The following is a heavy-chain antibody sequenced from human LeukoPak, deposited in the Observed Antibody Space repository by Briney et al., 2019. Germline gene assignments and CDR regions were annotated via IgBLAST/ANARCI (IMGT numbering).Heavy chain of an antibody. CDR3: ASEYCSSTSCYLPYYYYMDV. V-gene: IGHV1-2*02. Sequence: GASVKVSCKASGYTFTSYGISWVRQAPGQGLEWMGWINPNSGGTNYAQKFQGRVTMTRDTSISTAYMELSRLRSDDTAVYYCASEYCSSTSCYLPYYYYMDVWGKGTTVTVSS. J-gene: IGHJ6*03. CDR2: INPNSGGT. CDR1: GYTFTSYG. D-gene: IGHD2-2*01.